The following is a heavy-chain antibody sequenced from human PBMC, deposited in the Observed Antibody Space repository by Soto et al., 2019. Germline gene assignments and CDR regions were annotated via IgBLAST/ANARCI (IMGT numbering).Heavy chain of an antibody. CDR2: IYYSGST. CDR3: ARGQIVGP. D-gene: IGHD1-26*01. V-gene: IGHV4-59*01. J-gene: IGHJ5*02. Sequence: SAALSLTSTVTGGSIRPFHWSWIVQPPGKGLEWIGDIYYSGSTNYNPSLKSRVTTSVATANNQFSLRLNSVTAADTAGYYSARGQIVGPWGQETLVTVSA. CDR1: GGSIRPFH.